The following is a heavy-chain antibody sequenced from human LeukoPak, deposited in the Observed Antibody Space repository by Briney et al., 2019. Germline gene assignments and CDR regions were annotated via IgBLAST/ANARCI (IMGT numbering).Heavy chain of an antibody. D-gene: IGHD6-13*01. V-gene: IGHV1-69*01. J-gene: IGHJ5*02. CDR2: IIPIFGTA. CDR3: ARDRSSSWLNWFDP. Sequence: VALVKVSCKASGGTFSSYAISWVRQAPGQGLEWMGGIIPIFGTANYAQKFQGRVTITADESTSTAYMELSSLRSEDTAVYYCARDRSSSWLNWFDPWGQGTLVTVSS. CDR1: GGTFSSYA.